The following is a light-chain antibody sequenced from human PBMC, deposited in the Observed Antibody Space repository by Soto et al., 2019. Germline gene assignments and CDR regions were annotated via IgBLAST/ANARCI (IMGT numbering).Light chain of an antibody. CDR1: QSVSSSY. J-gene: IGKJ1*01. CDR2: GTS. Sequence: EIVLTQSPDTLSLSPGERATLSCRASQSVSSSYLAWYQQKPGQAPRLLLYGTSSRATGIPDRFSGGGSGTDFSLTISRLEPDDFAVYYCHQYGGSPTWTFGQGNKVEIK. V-gene: IGKV3-20*01. CDR3: HQYGGSPTWT.